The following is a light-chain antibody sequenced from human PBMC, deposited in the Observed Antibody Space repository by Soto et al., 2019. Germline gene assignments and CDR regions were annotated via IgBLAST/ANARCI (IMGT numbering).Light chain of an antibody. V-gene: IGKV3-20*01. CDR3: QQYGSSPFS. CDR2: GAS. J-gene: IGKJ3*01. CDR1: QSVSSSY. Sequence: EIVLTQSPGTLSLSPGERATLSCRASQSVSSSYLAWYQQKPGQAPRLLIYGASSRATGIPPRFSGSGSGTDVTITISRLEPEDFAVYYCQQYGSSPFSFGPGTKVDIK.